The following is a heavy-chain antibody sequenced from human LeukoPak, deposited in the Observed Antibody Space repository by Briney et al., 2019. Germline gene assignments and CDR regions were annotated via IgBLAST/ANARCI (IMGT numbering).Heavy chain of an antibody. CDR3: AKVSGSGLDV. CDR1: GFTFSSYG. CDR2: ISYDGSNK. V-gene: IGHV3-30*18. Sequence: GGSLRLSCAASGFTFSSYGMHWVRQAPGKGLECVAVISYDGSNKYYADSVKGRFTISRDNSKNTLYLQMNSLRAEGTAVYYCAKVSGSGLDVWGKGTTVTVSS. D-gene: IGHD3-10*01. J-gene: IGHJ6*04.